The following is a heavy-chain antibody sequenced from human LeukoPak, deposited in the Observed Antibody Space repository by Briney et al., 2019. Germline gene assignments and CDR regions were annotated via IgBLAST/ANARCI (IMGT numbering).Heavy chain of an antibody. CDR2: IYPGDSDT. CDR3: ARWLAAAGEEFDY. Sequence: GGSLKISCKGSGYSFTSYWIGWVRQMPGKGLEWMGIIYPGDSDTRYSPSFQGQVTISADKSISTAYLQWSSLKASDTAMYYCARWLAAAGEEFDYWGQGTLVTVSS. CDR1: GYSFTSYW. J-gene: IGHJ4*02. V-gene: IGHV5-51*01. D-gene: IGHD6-13*01.